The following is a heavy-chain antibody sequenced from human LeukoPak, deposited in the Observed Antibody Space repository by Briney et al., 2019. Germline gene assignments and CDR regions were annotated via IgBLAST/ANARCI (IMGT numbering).Heavy chain of an antibody. Sequence: ASVKVSCKASGYTFTGYYMHWVRQAPGQGLEWMGWINPNSGGTNYAQKFQGRVTMTRDTSISTAYMELSRLRSDDTAVYYCARGDCSSTSCYFFDYWGQGTLVTISS. J-gene: IGHJ4*02. D-gene: IGHD2-2*01. CDR3: ARGDCSSTSCYFFDY. V-gene: IGHV1-2*02. CDR2: INPNSGGT. CDR1: GYTFTGYY.